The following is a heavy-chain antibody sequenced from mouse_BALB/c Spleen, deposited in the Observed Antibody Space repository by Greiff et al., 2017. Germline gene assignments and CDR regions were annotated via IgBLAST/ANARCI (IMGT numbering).Heavy chain of an antibody. D-gene: IGHD2-2*01. CDR1: GYTFTSYT. V-gene: IGHV1-4*01. CDR2: INPSSGYT. Sequence: QVQLQQSGAELARPGASVKMSCKASGYTFTSYTMHWVKQRPGQGLEWIGYINPSSGYTNYNQKFKDKATLTADKSSSTAYMQLSSLTSEDSAVYYCAREGLHDYYAMDYWGQGTSVTVSS. CDR3: AREGLHDYYAMDY. J-gene: IGHJ4*01.